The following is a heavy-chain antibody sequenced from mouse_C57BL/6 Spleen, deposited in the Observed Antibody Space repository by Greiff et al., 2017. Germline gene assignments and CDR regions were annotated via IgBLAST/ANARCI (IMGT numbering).Heavy chain of an antibody. V-gene: IGHV5-15*01. CDR1: GFTFSDYG. CDR3: ARIYSNLWYFDV. CDR2: ISNLAYSI. J-gene: IGHJ1*03. Sequence: EVKVVESGGGLVQPGGSLKLSCAASGFTFSDYGMAWVRQAPRKGPAWVAFISNLAYSIYYADTVTGRFTISRENAKNTLYLEMSSLRSEDTAMYYCARIYSNLWYFDVWGTGTTVTGSS. D-gene: IGHD2-5*01.